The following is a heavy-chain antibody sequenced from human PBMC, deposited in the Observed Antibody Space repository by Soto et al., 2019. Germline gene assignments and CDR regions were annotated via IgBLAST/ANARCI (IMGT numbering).Heavy chain of an antibody. Sequence: QVHLVESGGGVVQPGRSLRLSCAASGFSFSTYGMHWVRQAPGKGLEWVAFISNDGSNKYYADYVKGRFTISRDNSKNTLYLQMNSLRAEDTAVYYCEKGFGNYWAFDYWGQGTLVTVSS. CDR1: GFSFSTYG. D-gene: IGHD1-26*01. CDR3: EKGFGNYWAFDY. V-gene: IGHV3-30*18. J-gene: IGHJ4*02. CDR2: ISNDGSNK.